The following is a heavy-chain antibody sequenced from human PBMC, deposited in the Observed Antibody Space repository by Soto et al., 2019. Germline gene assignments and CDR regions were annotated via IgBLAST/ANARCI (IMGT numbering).Heavy chain of an antibody. Sequence: GSLRLSCAASGFTVSGNYMSWVRQAPGKGLECVSVIYNGGGTYYADSVKGRFTISRDNSKNTLYLQMNSLRAEDTAVYYCASTRDSSYDYWGQGTLVTVSS. D-gene: IGHD2-2*01. J-gene: IGHJ4*02. CDR3: ASTRDSSYDY. CDR2: IYNGGGT. CDR1: GFTVSGNY. V-gene: IGHV3-53*01.